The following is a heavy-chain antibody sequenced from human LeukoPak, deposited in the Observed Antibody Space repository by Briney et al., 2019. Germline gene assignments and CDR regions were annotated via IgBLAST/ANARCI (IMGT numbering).Heavy chain of an antibody. CDR1: GGTFSSYA. Sequence: ASVKVSCKASGGTFSSYAISWERQAPGQGLEWMGGIIPIFGTANYAQKFQVRVTITTDESTSTAYMELSSLRSEDTAVYYCARGPYCSSTSCYIGGYYYYYMDVWGKGTTVTVSS. CDR2: IIPIFGTA. J-gene: IGHJ6*03. CDR3: ARGPYCSSTSCYIGGYYYYYMDV. D-gene: IGHD2-2*02. V-gene: IGHV1-69*05.